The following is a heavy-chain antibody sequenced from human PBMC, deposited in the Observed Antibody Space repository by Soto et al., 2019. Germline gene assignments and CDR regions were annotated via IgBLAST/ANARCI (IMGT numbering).Heavy chain of an antibody. CDR3: AKGGSYDSSGYYYAFDY. CDR2: ISYDGSNK. J-gene: IGHJ4*02. Sequence: SGGSLRLSCAASGFTFSSYGMHWVRQAPGTGLEWVAVISYDGSNKYYADSVKGRFTISRDNSKNTLYLQMNSLRAEDTAVYYCAKGGSYDSSGYYYAFDYWGQGTLVTVSS. CDR1: GFTFSSYG. V-gene: IGHV3-30*18. D-gene: IGHD3-22*01.